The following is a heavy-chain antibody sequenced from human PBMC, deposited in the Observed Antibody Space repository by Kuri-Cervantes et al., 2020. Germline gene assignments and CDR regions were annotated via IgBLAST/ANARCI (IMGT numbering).Heavy chain of an antibody. CDR2: ISYDGSNK. CDR1: GFTFSSYA. V-gene: IGHV3-30-3*01. CDR3: ARDSIAVRPGWFDP. J-gene: IGHJ5*02. D-gene: IGHD6-6*01. Sequence: GESLKISCAASGFTFSSYAMHWVRQAPGKGLEWVAVISYDGSNKYYADSVKGRFTISRDNSKNTLYLQMNSLRAEDTAVYYCARDSIAVRPGWFDPWGQGTLVTVSS.